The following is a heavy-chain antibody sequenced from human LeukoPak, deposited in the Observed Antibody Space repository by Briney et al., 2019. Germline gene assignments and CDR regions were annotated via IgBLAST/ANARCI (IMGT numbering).Heavy chain of an antibody. J-gene: IGHJ4*02. CDR2: IYSGGST. Sequence: QPGGSLRLSCAASGFTVSSNYMSWVRQAPGKGLEWVSVIYSGGSTYYADSVKGRFTISRDNSKSTLYLQMNSLRAEDTAVYYCARVYDILTGYPFDYWGQGTLVTVSS. CDR1: GFTVSSNY. D-gene: IGHD3-9*01. V-gene: IGHV3-66*01. CDR3: ARVYDILTGYPFDY.